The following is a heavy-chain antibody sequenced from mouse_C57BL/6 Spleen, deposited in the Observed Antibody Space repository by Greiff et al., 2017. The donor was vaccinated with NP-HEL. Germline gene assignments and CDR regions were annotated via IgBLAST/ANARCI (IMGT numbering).Heavy chain of an antibody. CDR2: ISDGGSYT. CDR3: ARDNFDY. CDR1: GFTFSSYA. V-gene: IGHV5-4*01. Sequence: EVMLVESGGGLVKPGGSLKLSCAASGFTFSSYAMSWVRQTPEKRLEWVATISDGGSYTYYPDNLKGRFTISRDNAKNNLYLQMSHLKSEDTAMYYCARDNFDYWGQGTTLTVSS. J-gene: IGHJ2*01.